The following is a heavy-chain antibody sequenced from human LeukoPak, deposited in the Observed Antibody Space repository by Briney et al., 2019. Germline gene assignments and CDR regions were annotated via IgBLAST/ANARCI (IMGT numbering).Heavy chain of an antibody. V-gene: IGHV3-23*01. CDR2: ISGSGGST. CDR3: AKVGGSGSYYPISYYYYYMDV. D-gene: IGHD3-10*01. J-gene: IGHJ6*03. CDR1: GFTFSSYV. Sequence: GGSLRLSCAASGFTFSSYVMSWVRQAPGKGLEWVSAISGSGGSTYYADSGKGRFTISRDNSKNTLYLQMNSLRAEDTAVYYCAKVGGSGSYYPISYYYYYMDVWGKGTTVTVSS.